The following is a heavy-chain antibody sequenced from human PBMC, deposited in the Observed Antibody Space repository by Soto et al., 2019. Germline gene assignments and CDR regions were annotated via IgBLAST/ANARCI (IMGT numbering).Heavy chain of an antibody. V-gene: IGHV4-61*01. CDR1: GDSVTSHTYD. CDR3: ARDIRGYSRAFDC. Sequence: SETLSLTCIVSGDSVTSHTYDWTWIRQPPGRGLEWLGYIHSSGSTNYSPSLKSRVTMSLDTSKNEFSLKLTSVTAADTAVYYCARDIRGYSRAFDCWGQGTLVTVSS. D-gene: IGHD5-18*01. CDR2: IHSSGST. J-gene: IGHJ4*02.